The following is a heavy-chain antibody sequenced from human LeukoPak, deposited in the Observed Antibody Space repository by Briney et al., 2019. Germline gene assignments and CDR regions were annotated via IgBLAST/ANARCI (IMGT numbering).Heavy chain of an antibody. V-gene: IGHV1-46*01. CDR3: ARYGSGSYSYGYYNWFDP. Sequence: ASVKVSCKASGYTFTNYAVNWVRQAPGQGLEWMGIINPSGGSTSYAQKFQGRVTMTRDTSTSTVYMELSSLRSEDTAVYYCARYGSGSYSYGYYNWFDPWGQGTLVTVSS. CDR2: INPSGGST. J-gene: IGHJ5*02. D-gene: IGHD3-10*01. CDR1: GYTFTNYA.